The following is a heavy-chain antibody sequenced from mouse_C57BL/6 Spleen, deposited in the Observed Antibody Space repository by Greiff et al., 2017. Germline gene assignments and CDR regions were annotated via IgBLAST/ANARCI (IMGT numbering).Heavy chain of an antibody. CDR3: ARERLRPAMDY. CDR2: IYPGDGDT. D-gene: IGHD2-4*01. Sequence: QVQLQQSGAELVKPGASVKISCKASGYAFSSYWMNWVKQRPGKGLEWIGQIYPGDGDTNYNGKCKGKATLTADKSSSTAYMQLSSLTSEDSAVYFCARERLRPAMDYWGQGTSVTVSS. J-gene: IGHJ4*01. CDR1: GYAFSSYW. V-gene: IGHV1-80*01.